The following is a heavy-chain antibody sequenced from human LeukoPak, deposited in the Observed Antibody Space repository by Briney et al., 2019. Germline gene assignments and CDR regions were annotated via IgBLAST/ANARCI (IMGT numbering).Heavy chain of an antibody. CDR1: GYTFAGYF. V-gene: IGHV1-2*04. CDR2: INPNSGDT. D-gene: IGHD1-26*01. J-gene: IGHJ4*02. CDR3: ARDLASNSNWEFDY. Sequence: ASVRVSCKASGYTFAGYFIHWVRQAPGQGLEWMGRINPNSGDTEYAPKFQGWVTMTRDTSISTAYVEVRRLISDDTAVYYCARDLASNSNWEFDYWGQGTLVIVSS.